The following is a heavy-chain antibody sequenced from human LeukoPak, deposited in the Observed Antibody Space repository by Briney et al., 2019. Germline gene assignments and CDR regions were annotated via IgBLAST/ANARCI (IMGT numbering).Heavy chain of an antibody. Sequence: GASVKVSCKASGYTFTGYYMHWVRQAPGQGLEWMGWINPNSGGTNHAQKFQGRVSMTRDTSITTAYMELSSLRSDDTAVYYCAITATTGTTRQLDYWGQGALVTVSS. J-gene: IGHJ4*02. D-gene: IGHD1-1*01. CDR3: AITATTGTTRQLDY. CDR1: GYTFTGYY. CDR2: INPNSGGT. V-gene: IGHV1-2*02.